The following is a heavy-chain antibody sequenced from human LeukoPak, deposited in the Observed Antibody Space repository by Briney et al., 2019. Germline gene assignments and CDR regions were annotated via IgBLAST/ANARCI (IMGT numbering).Heavy chain of an antibody. CDR1: GGSLTDYY. V-gene: IGHV4-34*01. Sequence: SETLSLTCDVSGGSLTDYYWSWVRQPPGKGLEWIGEINRDGSSYNNPSLKSRVTISIDTSKNQFSLKLSSVTAADTAVYYCARGKITVVGTDAFDIWGQGTMVTVSS. D-gene: IGHD6-13*01. J-gene: IGHJ3*02. CDR3: ARGKITVVGTDAFDI. CDR2: INRDGSS.